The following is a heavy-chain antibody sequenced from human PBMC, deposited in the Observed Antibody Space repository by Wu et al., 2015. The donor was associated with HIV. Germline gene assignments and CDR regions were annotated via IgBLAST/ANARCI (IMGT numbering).Heavy chain of an antibody. CDR3: ARVIRIAVADDAFDI. D-gene: IGHD6-19*01. V-gene: IGHV1-69*05. J-gene: IGHJ3*02. CDR2: IIPIFGTA. Sequence: QVQLLQSGAEMKKPGSSVTVSCKASGGTFSNYGVSWVRQAPGQGLEWMGGIIPIFGTANYAQKFQGRVTITTDESTSTAYMELSSLRSEDTAVYYCARVIRIAVADDAFDIWGQGTMVTVSS. CDR1: GGTFSNYG.